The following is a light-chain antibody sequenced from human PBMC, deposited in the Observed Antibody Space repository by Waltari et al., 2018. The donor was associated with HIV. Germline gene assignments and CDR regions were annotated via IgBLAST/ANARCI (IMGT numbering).Light chain of an antibody. V-gene: IGLV2-8*01. CDR1: NSDIGTFDY. CDR2: EVY. Sequence: QSALTQPPSASGSPGQSVTISCTGTNSDIGTFDYVAWLQQHPGNPHKLLISEVYKRPSGVPNRFSGYKSGNTASLPVSALQAEEEADYYCSSYATTNDFYVLFGGGTKLTVL. J-gene: IGLJ2*01. CDR3: SSYATTNDFYVL.